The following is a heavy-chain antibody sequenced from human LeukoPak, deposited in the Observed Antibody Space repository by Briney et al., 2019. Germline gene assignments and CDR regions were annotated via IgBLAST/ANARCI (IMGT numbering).Heavy chain of an antibody. Sequence: GGSLRLSCAASGFTFDDYTMHWVRQAPGKGLEWVSLISWDGGSTYYADSVKGRFTISRDNSKNSLYLQKNSLRTEDTALYYCAKDDDSSGYYFFDYWGQGTLVTVSS. CDR2: ISWDGGST. J-gene: IGHJ4*02. CDR3: AKDDDSSGYYFFDY. CDR1: GFTFDDYT. D-gene: IGHD3-22*01. V-gene: IGHV3-43*01.